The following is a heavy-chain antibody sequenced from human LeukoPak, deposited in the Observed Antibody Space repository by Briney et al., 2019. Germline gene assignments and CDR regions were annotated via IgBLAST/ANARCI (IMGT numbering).Heavy chain of an antibody. V-gene: IGHV4-39*01. CDR3: ASIAVAGQGRYGMDV. D-gene: IGHD6-19*01. J-gene: IGHJ6*02. CDR2: VYYSGST. CDR1: GGSISSSSHY. Sequence: SETLSLTCTVSGGSISSSSHYWGWIRQPPGKGLEWIGSVYYSGSTYYNPSLKSRVTISVDTSKNQFSLKLSSVTAADTAVYYCASIAVAGQGRYGMDVWGQGTTVTVSS.